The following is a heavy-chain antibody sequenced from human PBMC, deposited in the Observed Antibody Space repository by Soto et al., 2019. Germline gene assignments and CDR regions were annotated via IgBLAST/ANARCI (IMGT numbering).Heavy chain of an antibody. J-gene: IGHJ6*02. Sequence: QVQLVQSGAEVKKPGASVKVSCKASGYTFTSYYMHWVRQAPGQGLEWMGIINPSGGSTSYAQKFQGRVTMTRDTSTSTVYMELSSLRSEDTAVYYCARDQGTQLERRGPYYYYGMDVWGQGTTVTVSS. CDR3: ARDQGTQLERRGPYYYYGMDV. D-gene: IGHD1-1*01. V-gene: IGHV1-46*01. CDR1: GYTFTSYY. CDR2: INPSGGST.